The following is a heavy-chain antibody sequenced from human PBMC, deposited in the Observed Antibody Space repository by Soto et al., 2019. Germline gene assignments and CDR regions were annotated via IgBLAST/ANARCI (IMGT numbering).Heavy chain of an antibody. Sequence: GGSLRLSCAASGFTFSSYGMHWVRQAPGKGLEWVAVISYDGSNKYYADSVKGRITISRDNSKKTLYLQMNSLRAEDTAVFYCANGFSFRYGDYEPFDYWGQGTLVTVSS. CDR2: ISYDGSNK. D-gene: IGHD4-17*01. CDR1: GFTFSSYG. J-gene: IGHJ4*02. CDR3: ANGFSFRYGDYEPFDY. V-gene: IGHV3-30*18.